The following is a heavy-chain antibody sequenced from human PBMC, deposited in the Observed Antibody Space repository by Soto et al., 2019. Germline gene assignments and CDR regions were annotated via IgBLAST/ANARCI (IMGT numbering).Heavy chain of an antibody. CDR2: MNPNSGNT. CDR1: GYTFTSYD. CDR3: ARGPVGGYYDSSGYLTNFDY. V-gene: IGHV1-8*01. D-gene: IGHD3-22*01. J-gene: IGHJ4*02. Sequence: ASVKVSCKASGYTFTSYDINWVRQATGQGLEWMGWMNPNSGNTGYAQKFQGRVTMTRNTSISTVYMELSSLRSEDTAVYYCARGPVGGYYDSSGYLTNFDYWGQGTLVTVSS.